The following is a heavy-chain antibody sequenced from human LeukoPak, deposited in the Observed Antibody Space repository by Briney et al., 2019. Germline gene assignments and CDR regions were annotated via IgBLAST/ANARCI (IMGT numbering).Heavy chain of an antibody. Sequence: GGSLRLSCAAFGFTFSSYSMNWVRQAPGKGLEWVSSISSSSSYIYYADSVKGRFTISRDNAKNSLYLQMNSLRAEDTAVYYCARSDITIFGVVIIPFDYWGQGTLVTVSS. D-gene: IGHD3-3*01. CDR2: ISSSSSYI. CDR3: ARSDITIFGVVIIPFDY. CDR1: GFTFSSYS. V-gene: IGHV3-21*01. J-gene: IGHJ4*02.